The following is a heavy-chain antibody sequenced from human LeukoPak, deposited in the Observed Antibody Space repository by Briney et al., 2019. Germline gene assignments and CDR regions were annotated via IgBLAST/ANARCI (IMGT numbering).Heavy chain of an antibody. CDR1: GYSFTSYW. J-gene: IGHJ6*03. V-gene: IGHV5-51*01. Sequence: GESLKISCKGSGYSFTSYWIGWVRQMPGKGLEWMGIICPGDSDTRYSPSFQGQVTISADKSISTAYLQWSSLKASDTAMYYCARTYSSSSPPNYYYMDVWGKGTTVTVSS. CDR3: ARTYSSSSPPNYYYMDV. D-gene: IGHD6-6*01. CDR2: ICPGDSDT.